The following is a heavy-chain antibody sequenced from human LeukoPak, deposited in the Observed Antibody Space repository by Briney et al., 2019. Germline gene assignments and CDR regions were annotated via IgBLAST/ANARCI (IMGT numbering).Heavy chain of an antibody. CDR3: ARAKAAAGIDYFDY. CDR1: GGSISSGGYY. V-gene: IGHV4-61*08. CDR2: IYYSGST. Sequence: SQTLSLTCTVSGGSISSGGYYWNWIRQPPGKGLEWIGYIYYSGSTNYNPSLKSRVTISVDTSKNQFSLKLSSVTAADTAVYYCARAKAAAGIDYFDYWGQGTLVTVSS. D-gene: IGHD6-13*01. J-gene: IGHJ4*02.